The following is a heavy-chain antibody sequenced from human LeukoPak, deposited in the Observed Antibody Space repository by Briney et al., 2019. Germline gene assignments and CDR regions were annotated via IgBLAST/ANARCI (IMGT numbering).Heavy chain of an antibody. Sequence: SGTLSLTCAVSGGSISSSNWWSWVRQPPGKGLEWIGEISHGGSTNYNPSLESRVTISVDKSKNQFSLKLNSVTAADTAVYFCARVTGKSPYDSWGQGTLVTVSS. J-gene: IGHJ4*02. D-gene: IGHD3-9*01. CDR2: ISHGGST. CDR3: ARVTGKSPYDS. CDR1: GGSISSSNW. V-gene: IGHV4-4*02.